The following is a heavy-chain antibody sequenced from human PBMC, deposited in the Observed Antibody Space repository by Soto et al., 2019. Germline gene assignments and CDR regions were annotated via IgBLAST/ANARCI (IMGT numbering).Heavy chain of an antibody. V-gene: IGHV3-33*01. CDR3: ARDMGKPPHPLRFLEWLPEYYFDY. Sequence: QVQLVESGGGVVQPGRSLRLSCAASGFTFSSYGMHWVRQAPGKGLEWVAVIWYDGSNKYYADSVKGRFTISRDNSKNTLYLQMNSLRAEDTAVYYYARDMGKPPHPLRFLEWLPEYYFDYWGQGTLVTVSS. CDR2: IWYDGSNK. D-gene: IGHD3-3*01. CDR1: GFTFSSYG. J-gene: IGHJ4*02.